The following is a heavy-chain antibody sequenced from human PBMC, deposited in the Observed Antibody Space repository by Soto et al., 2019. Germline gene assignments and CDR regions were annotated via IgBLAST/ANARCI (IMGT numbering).Heavy chain of an antibody. J-gene: IGHJ5*02. CDR3: ARERGPYDFWSGYRWFDP. CDR2: IYYSGST. CDR1: GGSISSYY. V-gene: IGHV4-59*01. D-gene: IGHD3-3*01. Sequence: TSETLSLTCTVSGGSISSYYWIWIRQPTGKGLEWIGYIYYSGSTNYNPSLKSRVTISVDTSKNQFSLKLSSVTAADTAVYYCARERGPYDFWSGYRWFDPWGQGTLVTVSS.